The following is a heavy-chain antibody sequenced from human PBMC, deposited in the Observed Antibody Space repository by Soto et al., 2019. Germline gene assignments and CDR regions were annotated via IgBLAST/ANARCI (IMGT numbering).Heavy chain of an antibody. J-gene: IGHJ4*02. CDR2: ISGSGGST. V-gene: IGHV3-23*01. D-gene: IGHD2-15*01. Sequence: EVQLLEAGGGLVQPGGSLRLSCAASGFTFSSYAMSWVRQAPGKGLEWVSAISGSGGSTYYADSVKGRFTISRDNSKNTLYLQMNSLRAEDTAVYYCAKKNVRVVVAAPFDYWGQGTLVTVSS. CDR1: GFTFSSYA. CDR3: AKKNVRVVVAAPFDY.